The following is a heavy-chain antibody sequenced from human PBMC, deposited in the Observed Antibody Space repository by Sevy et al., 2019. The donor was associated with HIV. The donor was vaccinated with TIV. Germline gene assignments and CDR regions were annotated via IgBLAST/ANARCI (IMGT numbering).Heavy chain of an antibody. J-gene: IGHJ4*02. D-gene: IGHD3-22*01. CDR3: ARSNYYDSSGYKYYFDY. V-gene: IGHV3-23*01. CDR2: ISGSGGST. Sequence: GGSLRLSCAASGFTFSSYAMSWVRQAPRKGLEWVSAISGSGGSTYYADSVKGRLTISRDNSKNTLYLQMNSLRAEDTAVYYCARSNYYDSSGYKYYFDYWGQGTLVTVSS. CDR1: GFTFSSYA.